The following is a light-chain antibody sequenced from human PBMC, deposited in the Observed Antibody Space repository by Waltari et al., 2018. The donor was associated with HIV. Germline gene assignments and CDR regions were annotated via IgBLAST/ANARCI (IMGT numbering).Light chain of an antibody. CDR1: QGVSSY. CDR3: QQRSNWLT. Sequence: EIVLTQSPATLSLSPGERATLSCRASQGVSSYLAWYQQKPGQAPRLLIYDASNRATGIPARFSGSVPGTDFTLTISSLEPEDFAVYYCQQRSNWLTFGGGTKVEIK. CDR2: DAS. J-gene: IGKJ4*01. V-gene: IGKV3D-11*01.